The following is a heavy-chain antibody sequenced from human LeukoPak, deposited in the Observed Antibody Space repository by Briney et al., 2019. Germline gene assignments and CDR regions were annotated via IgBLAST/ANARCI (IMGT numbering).Heavy chain of an antibody. J-gene: IGHJ4*02. D-gene: IGHD3-22*01. CDR1: GGSVSSGSYY. Sequence: SETLSLTCTVSGGSVSSGSYYWSWIRQHPGKGLEWIGFIDDSGKTYCIPSLRSRVSMSVDTSKKQFSLRLNSVTAADTAVYYCARDQGGYDSSAFDFWGQGILVIISS. CDR2: IDDSGKT. CDR3: ARDQGGYDSSAFDF. V-gene: IGHV4-31*03.